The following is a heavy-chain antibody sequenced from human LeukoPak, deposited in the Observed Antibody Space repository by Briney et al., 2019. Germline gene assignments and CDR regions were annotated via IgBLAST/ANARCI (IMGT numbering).Heavy chain of an antibody. V-gene: IGHV1-2*02. D-gene: IGHD6-19*01. CDR3: ARDVGYRSGCHWEN. CDR2: INPNSGDT. J-gene: IGHJ4*02. Sequence: ASVKVSCKASGYTFTGYHMHWVRQAPGQVLGWMGWINPNSGDTNYAQKFQGRVTMTRDTSITTAYMQLSRLRSDDTAVYYCARDVGYRSGCHWENWGQGTLVTVSS. CDR1: GYTFTGYH.